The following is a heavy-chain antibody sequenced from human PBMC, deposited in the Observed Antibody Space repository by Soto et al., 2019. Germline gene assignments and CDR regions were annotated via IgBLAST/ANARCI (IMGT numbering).Heavy chain of an antibody. CDR3: ATESRYCSTSNWLNYYDS. Sequence: PSETLSLTCTVSGYPLNIGDYYWSWVRHLPGKGLDWIGYISSNGAAYTNPTLKSPVTISSDISKNDLSLKLSSVTAAEPATYHRATESRYCSTSNWLNYYDSWAQGTLVTVSS. CDR2: ISSNGAA. D-gene: IGHD2-15*01. J-gene: IGHJ4*02. V-gene: IGHV4-31*01. CDR1: GYPLNIGDYY.